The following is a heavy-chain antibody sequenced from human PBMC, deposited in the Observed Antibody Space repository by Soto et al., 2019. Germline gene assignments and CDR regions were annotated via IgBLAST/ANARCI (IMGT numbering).Heavy chain of an antibody. CDR1: GYTFTSYG. CDR2: ISAYNGNT. CDR3: ASLRGPDILTGHNWFDP. V-gene: IGHV1-18*01. D-gene: IGHD3-9*01. Sequence: QVQLVQSGAEVKKPGASVKVSCKASGYTFTSYGISWVRQAPGQGLDWMGWISAYNGNTNYAQKLQGRVTMTTNASTSTAYMELRSLRSDDTAVYYCASLRGPDILTGHNWFDPWGQGTLVTVSS. J-gene: IGHJ5*02.